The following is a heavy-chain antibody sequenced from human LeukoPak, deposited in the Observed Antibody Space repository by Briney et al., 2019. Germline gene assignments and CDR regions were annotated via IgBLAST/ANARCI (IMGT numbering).Heavy chain of an antibody. CDR3: AKGTERYREVSSFDS. Sequence: GGSLRLSCAASGFTFNTYTMNWVRQAPGKGLEWVSAISGRGDGTYYADFVKGRFTISRDNSRNTLFLQMNSLRVEDTATYYCAKGTERYREVSSFDSWGRGTLVAVSS. CDR2: ISGRGDGT. J-gene: IGHJ4*02. CDR1: GFTFNTYT. V-gene: IGHV3-23*01. D-gene: IGHD3-10*01.